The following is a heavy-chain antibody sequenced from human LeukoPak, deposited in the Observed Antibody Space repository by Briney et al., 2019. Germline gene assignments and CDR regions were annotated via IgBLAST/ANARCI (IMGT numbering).Heavy chain of an antibody. V-gene: IGHV3-7*01. CDR2: IKQDGSEK. CDR3: ARRERPLYYYDSSGYDHDAFYI. Sequence: PGGSLRLSCAASGFTFSSYWMSWVRQAPGKGLEWVAHIKQDGSEKYYVDSVKGRFTISRDNAKNSLYLQMNSLRAEDTAVYYCARRERPLYYYDSSGYDHDAFYIWGQGTMVTVSS. J-gene: IGHJ3*02. D-gene: IGHD3-22*01. CDR1: GFTFSSYW.